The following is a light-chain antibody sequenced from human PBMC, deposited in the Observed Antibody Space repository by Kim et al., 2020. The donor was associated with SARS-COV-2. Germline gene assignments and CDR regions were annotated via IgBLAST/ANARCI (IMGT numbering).Light chain of an antibody. CDR3: QQYSNWPPYS. J-gene: IGKJ2*03. V-gene: IGKV3-15*01. Sequence: EIVMTQSPATLSVSPGERVTLSCRASQSISKDLAWYQQKPGQAPRLLIFDASTRATGIPARFSGSGSGTEFTLTIKSLQSEDFAVYYCQQYSNWPPYSFGQGTKLEIK. CDR2: DAS. CDR1: QSISKD.